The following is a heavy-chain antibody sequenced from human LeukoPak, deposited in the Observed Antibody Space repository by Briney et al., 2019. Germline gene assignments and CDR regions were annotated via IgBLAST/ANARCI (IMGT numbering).Heavy chain of an antibody. CDR3: AKDDYGDWPPLFDY. J-gene: IGHJ4*02. CDR1: GFTFSAFA. Sequence: GGSLRLSCAASGFTFSAFAMNWVRQAPGKGLEWVSFISRSDGTAYYADSVKGRFTISRDNSKNTLYLQMNSLRAEDTAQYFWAKDDYGDWPPLFDYWGQGTLVTVSS. V-gene: IGHV3-23*01. CDR2: ISRSDGTA. D-gene: IGHD4-17*01.